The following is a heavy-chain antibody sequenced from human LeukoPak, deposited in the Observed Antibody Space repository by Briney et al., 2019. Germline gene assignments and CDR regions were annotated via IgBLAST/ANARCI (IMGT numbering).Heavy chain of an antibody. CDR2: MNPNSGNT. CDR1: GYTFTSYD. CDR3: ARPHTVLYNWFDP. D-gene: IGHD4-11*01. Sequence: ASVKVSCKASGYTFTSYDINWVRQATGQGLEWMGWMNPNSGNTGYAQKFQGRVTMTRDTSISTAYMELSRLRSDDTAVYYCARPHTVLYNWFDPWGQGTLVTVS. J-gene: IGHJ5*02. V-gene: IGHV1-8*01.